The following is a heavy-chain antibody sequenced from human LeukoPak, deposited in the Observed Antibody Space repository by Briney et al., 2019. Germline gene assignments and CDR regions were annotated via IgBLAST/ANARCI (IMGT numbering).Heavy chain of an antibody. CDR3: ARERNTAMVTDYFDY. V-gene: IGHV4-59*11. D-gene: IGHD5-18*01. CDR1: GGSISSHY. J-gene: IGHJ4*02. Sequence: SETLSLTCTVSGGSISSHYWSWIRQPPGKGLEWIGYIYYSGSTNYNPSLKSRVTISVDTSKNQFSPKLSSVTAADTAVYYCARERNTAMVTDYFDYWGQGTLVTVSS. CDR2: IYYSGST.